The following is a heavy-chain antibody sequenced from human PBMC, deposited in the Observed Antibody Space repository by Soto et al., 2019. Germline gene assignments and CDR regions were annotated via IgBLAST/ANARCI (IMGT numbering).Heavy chain of an antibody. CDR3: ARVTWAYDYVWGRYFDY. Sequence: EVQLVESGGGLVQPGGSLRLSCAASGFTFSSHWMSWVRQAPGKGLEWVANIKEDGTEKYYVGSVKGRFTISRDNAKNSLYRQMSSLRAEDTAVYYCARVTWAYDYVWGRYFDYWGQGFLVTVSS. J-gene: IGHJ4*02. D-gene: IGHD3-16*01. V-gene: IGHV3-7*01. CDR1: GFTFSSHW. CDR2: IKEDGTEK.